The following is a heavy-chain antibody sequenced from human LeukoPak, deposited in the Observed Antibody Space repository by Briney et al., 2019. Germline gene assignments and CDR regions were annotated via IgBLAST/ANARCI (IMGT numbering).Heavy chain of an antibody. D-gene: IGHD3-10*01. CDR1: GFTFSSYW. Sequence: GGSLRLSCAASGFTFSSYWMNWARQAPGKGLEWVASINHNGNVNYYVDSVKGRFTISGDNAKNSLYLQMSKLRAEDTAVYYCARGGGLDVWGQGATVTVSS. CDR3: ARGGGLDV. V-gene: IGHV3-7*03. J-gene: IGHJ6*02. CDR2: INHNGNVN.